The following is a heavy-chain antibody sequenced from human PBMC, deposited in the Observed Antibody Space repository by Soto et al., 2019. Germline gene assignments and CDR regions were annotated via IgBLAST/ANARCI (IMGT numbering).Heavy chain of an antibody. D-gene: IGHD1-26*01. V-gene: IGHV1-18*01. J-gene: IGHJ4*02. CDR1: GYTFTSYG. CDR3: ARDQVGATGDY. CDR2: ISAYNGNR. Sequence: QIQLVQSGAEVQKPGASVKVSCKASGYTFTSYGISWVRQAPGQGLEWMGWISAYNGNRNYAQKVQGRVTMTTDTSTNTAYMEVRSLRSDDTAVYYCARDQVGATGDYWGQGTLVTVSS.